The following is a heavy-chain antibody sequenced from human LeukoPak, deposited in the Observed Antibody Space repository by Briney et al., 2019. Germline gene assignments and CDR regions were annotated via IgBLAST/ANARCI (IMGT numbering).Heavy chain of an antibody. CDR1: GFTFSNYA. CDR2: MNGNGGT. CDR3: AKDPDDHYYFDS. J-gene: IGHJ4*02. D-gene: IGHD1-14*01. Sequence: AGGSLRLSCAASGFTFSNYAISWVRQAPGKGLEWVSVMNGNGGTYYADSVKGRFTISRDNSKNTLYLQMNSLRAEDTAAYYCAKDPDDHYYFDSWGQGTLVTVSS. V-gene: IGHV3-23*01.